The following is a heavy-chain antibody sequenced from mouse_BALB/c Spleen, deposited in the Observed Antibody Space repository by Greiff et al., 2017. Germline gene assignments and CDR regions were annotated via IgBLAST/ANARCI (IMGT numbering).Heavy chain of an antibody. CDR3: ARDDYGSSFDY. Sequence: EVKLQESGPGLVKPSQSLSLTCSVTGYSITSGYYWNWIRQFPGNKLEWMGYISYDGSNNYNPSLKNRISITRDTSTNQFFLKLNSVTTEDTATYYCARDDYGSSFDYWGQGTTLTVSS. CDR1: GYSITSGYY. D-gene: IGHD1-1*01. CDR2: ISYDGSN. V-gene: IGHV3-6*02. J-gene: IGHJ2*01.